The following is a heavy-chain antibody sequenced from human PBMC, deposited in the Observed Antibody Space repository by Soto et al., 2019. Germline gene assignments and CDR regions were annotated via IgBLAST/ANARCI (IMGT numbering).Heavy chain of an antibody. Sequence: PGGSLRLSCAASGFTFSDYYMSRIRQAPGKGLEWVSYISSSSSYTNYADSVKGRFTISRDNAKNSLYLQMNSLRAEDTAVYYCARNPVGAAAGIFDWGQGTLVTFSS. CDR2: ISSSSSYT. J-gene: IGHJ4*02. CDR1: GFTFSDYY. D-gene: IGHD6-13*01. CDR3: ARNPVGAAAGIFD. V-gene: IGHV3-11*03.